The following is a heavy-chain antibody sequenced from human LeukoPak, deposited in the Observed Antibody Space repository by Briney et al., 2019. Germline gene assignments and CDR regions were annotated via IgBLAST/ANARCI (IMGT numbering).Heavy chain of an antibody. D-gene: IGHD3-3*01. CDR2: IYYSGST. J-gene: IGHJ3*02. V-gene: IGHV4-59*01. CDR3: AGYDFWKTDAFDI. Sequence: SETLSLTCTVSGGSISSYYWSWIRQPPGKGLEWIGYIYYSGSTNYNPSLKSRVTISVDTSKNQFSLKLSSVTAADTAVYYCAGYDFWKTDAFDIWGQGTMVTVSS. CDR1: GGSISSYY.